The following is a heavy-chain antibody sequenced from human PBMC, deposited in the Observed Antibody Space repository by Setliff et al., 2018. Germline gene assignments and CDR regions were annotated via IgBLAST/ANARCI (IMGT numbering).Heavy chain of an antibody. CDR1: GDSISRYY. D-gene: IGHD3-16*01. Sequence: PSETLSLTCTVSGDSISRYYWSWIRQPPGKGLEWIGSVSFSGSTYYNPSLKSRGTISVDKSQTQFSLRLTSVTAADTAVYYCARHGGWSPFDFWGQGTLVTVSS. CDR3: ARHGGWSPFDF. CDR2: VSFSGST. V-gene: IGHV4-59*04. J-gene: IGHJ4*02.